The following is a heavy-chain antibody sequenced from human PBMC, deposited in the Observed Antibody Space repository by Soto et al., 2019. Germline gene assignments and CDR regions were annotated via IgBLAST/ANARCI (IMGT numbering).Heavy chain of an antibody. CDR3: AGAAQLVPYYYGMDV. CDR2: IWYDGSNK. CDR1: GFTFSSYG. Sequence: PGGSLRLSCAASGFTFSSYGMHWVRQAPGKGLEWVAVIWYDGSNKYYADSVKGRFTISRDNSKNTLYLQMNSLRAEDTAVYYCAGAAQLVPYYYGMDVWGQGTTVTVSS. D-gene: IGHD6-6*01. V-gene: IGHV3-33*01. J-gene: IGHJ6*02.